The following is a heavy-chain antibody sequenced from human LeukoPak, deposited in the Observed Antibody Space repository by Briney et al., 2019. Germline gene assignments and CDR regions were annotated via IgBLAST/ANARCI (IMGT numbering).Heavy chain of an antibody. Sequence: VKVSCKASGGTYSRYSITWVRQAPGQGLEWMGGIVPPLGTANYAQKFQGRVTITTDESTNTAYMELTSLTSEDAAVYYCATYGGNTAEYFQHWGQGTLVSVSS. CDR1: GGTYSRYS. CDR3: ATYGGNTAEYFQH. V-gene: IGHV1-69*16. CDR2: IVPPLGTA. J-gene: IGHJ1*01. D-gene: IGHD4-23*01.